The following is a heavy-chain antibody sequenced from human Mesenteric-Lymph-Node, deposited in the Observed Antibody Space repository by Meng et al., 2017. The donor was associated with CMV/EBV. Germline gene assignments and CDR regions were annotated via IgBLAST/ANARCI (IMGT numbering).Heavy chain of an antibody. CDR1: GFTFSDYY. CDR3: ARDPRLILWFGEGDGMDV. CDR2: NSSSGSTI. D-gene: IGHD3-10*01. Sequence: GESLKISCAASGFTFSDYYMSWISQAPGKGLEWVSDNSSSGSTIYYADSVKGRFTISRDNAKNTLYLQMNSLRAEDTAVYYCARDPRLILWFGEGDGMDVWGQGTTVTVSS. J-gene: IGHJ6*02. V-gene: IGHV3-11*04.